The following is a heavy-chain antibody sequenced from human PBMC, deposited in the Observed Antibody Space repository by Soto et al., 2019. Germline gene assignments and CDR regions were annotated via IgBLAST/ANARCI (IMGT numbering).Heavy chain of an antibody. CDR2: IKQDGSEK. Sequence: GGSLRLSCAASGFTFSSYWMSWVRQAPGKGLEWVANIKQDGSEKYYVDSVKGRFTISRDNAKNSLYLQMNSLRAEDTAVYYCARLSEIYYYYGMDVWRQGTTVTVSS. V-gene: IGHV3-7*01. J-gene: IGHJ6*02. CDR3: ARLSEIYYYYGMDV. CDR1: GFTFSSYW.